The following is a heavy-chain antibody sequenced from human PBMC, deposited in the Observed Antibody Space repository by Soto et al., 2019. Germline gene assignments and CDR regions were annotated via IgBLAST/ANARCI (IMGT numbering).Heavy chain of an antibody. D-gene: IGHD2-2*01. V-gene: IGHV3-30*18. J-gene: IGHJ4*02. CDR2: ISYDGSNK. CDR3: AKPPLRYCSSTSCSHFDY. CDR1: GFTFSSYG. Sequence: GGSLRLSCAASGFTFSSYGMHWVRQAPGKGLEWVAVISYDGSNKYYEDSVKGRFTISRDNSKNTAYLQMNSLRAGDTAVYYCAKPPLRYCSSTSCSHFDYWGQGTLVTVSS.